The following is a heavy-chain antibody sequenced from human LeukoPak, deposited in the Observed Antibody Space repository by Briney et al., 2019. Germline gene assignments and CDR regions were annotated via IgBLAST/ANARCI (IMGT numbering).Heavy chain of an antibody. V-gene: IGHV3-48*04. CDR1: GFTFSSYS. Sequence: GGSLRLSCAASGFTFSSYSMNWVRQAPGKGLEWVSYISSSSSTIYYADSVKGRFTISRDNAKNSLYLQMNSLRAEDTAVYYCARSVQSYYYYYMDVWGKGTTVTVAS. J-gene: IGHJ6*03. CDR2: ISSSSSTI. CDR3: ARSVQSYYYYYMDV.